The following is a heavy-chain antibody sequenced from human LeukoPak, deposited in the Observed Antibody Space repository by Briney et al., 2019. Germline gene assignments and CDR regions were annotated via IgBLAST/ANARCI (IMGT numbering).Heavy chain of an antibody. CDR1: GYTFTGYF. D-gene: IGHD2/OR15-2a*01. J-gene: IGHJ4*02. CDR3: ARGRSISNVNDPPVDY. V-gene: IGHV1-2*02. Sequence: ASVKVSCKASGYTFTGYFMIWSRQAPGQGLEWMAWINPNTGDTRYLQKFQGRVTVTRDTSISTVYMELNNLRFDDTAVYYCARGRSISNVNDPPVDYWGQGTLVSVSS. CDR2: INPNTGDT.